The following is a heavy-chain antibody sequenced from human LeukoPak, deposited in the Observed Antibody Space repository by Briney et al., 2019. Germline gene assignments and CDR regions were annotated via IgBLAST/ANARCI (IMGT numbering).Heavy chain of an antibody. D-gene: IGHD3-10*01. CDR2: MNPNSGNT. CDR1: GYTFTSYD. V-gene: IGHV1-8*01. CDR3: ARIRAYGSGSYYDAFDI. J-gene: IGHJ3*02. Sequence: ASVKVSCKASGYTFTSYDINWVRHATGQGLEWMGWMNPNSGNTGYAQKFQGRVTMTRNTSISTAYMELSSLRSEDTAVCYCARIRAYGSGSYYDAFDIWGQGTMVTVSS.